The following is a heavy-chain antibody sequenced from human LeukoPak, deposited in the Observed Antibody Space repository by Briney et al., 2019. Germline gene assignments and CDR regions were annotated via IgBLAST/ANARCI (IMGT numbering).Heavy chain of an antibody. Sequence: ASVKVSCKASGYTFTGYYMHWVRQAPGQGLEWMGWINPNSGGTNYAQKFQGRVTMTRDTSISTAYMELSRLRSDDTAVYYCATMVRGVIITYYFDYWGQGTLVTVSS. D-gene: IGHD3-10*01. CDR2: INPNSGGT. CDR1: GYTFTGYY. V-gene: IGHV1-2*02. J-gene: IGHJ4*02. CDR3: ATMVRGVIITYYFDY.